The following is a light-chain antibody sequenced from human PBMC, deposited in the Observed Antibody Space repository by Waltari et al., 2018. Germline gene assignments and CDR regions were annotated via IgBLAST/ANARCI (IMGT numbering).Light chain of an antibody. Sequence: SYVLTQPPSVSVAPGQTAMISCGGDSIGSKSVHWYQQKPGQAPVLVVYDNADRPPGIARRSDGSNSGTTATLTISGAEAGDEADYYCQVWDSSSDHVVFGGGTKLTVL. J-gene: IGLJ2*01. CDR2: DNA. CDR1: SIGSKS. CDR3: QVWDSSSDHVV. V-gene: IGLV3-21*02.